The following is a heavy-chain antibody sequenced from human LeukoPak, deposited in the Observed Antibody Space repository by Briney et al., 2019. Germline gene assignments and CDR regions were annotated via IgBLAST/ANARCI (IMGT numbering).Heavy chain of an antibody. V-gene: IGHV4-39*01. D-gene: IGHD2-2*01. Sequence: SETLSLTCTVSGGSISCSSYYWGWIRQPPGKGLEWIGSIYYSGSTYYNPSLKSRVTISVDTSKNQFSLKLSSVTAADTAVYYCARVIVPAASNYYYYGMDVWGQGTTVTVSS. CDR1: GGSISCSSYY. CDR2: IYYSGST. CDR3: ARVIVPAASNYYYYGMDV. J-gene: IGHJ6*02.